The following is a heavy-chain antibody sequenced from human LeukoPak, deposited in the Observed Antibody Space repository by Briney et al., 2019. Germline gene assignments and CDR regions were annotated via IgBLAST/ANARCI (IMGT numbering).Heavy chain of an antibody. V-gene: IGHV4-59*01. Sequence: SETLSLTCTASGGSISSYYWSWIRQPPGKGLEWIGYIYYSGSTNYNPSLKSRVTISVDTSKNQFSLKLSSATAADTAVYYCARGEGGRGFDYWGQGTLVTVSS. J-gene: IGHJ4*02. CDR1: GGSISSYY. D-gene: IGHD1-26*01. CDR2: IYYSGST. CDR3: ARGEGGRGFDY.